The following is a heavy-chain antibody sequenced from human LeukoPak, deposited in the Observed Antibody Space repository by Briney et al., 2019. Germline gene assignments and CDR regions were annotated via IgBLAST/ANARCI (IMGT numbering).Heavy chain of an antibody. CDR1: GGSISSSSYY. CDR2: IYYSGST. D-gene: IGHD6-13*01. V-gene: IGHV4-39*01. Sequence: PSETLSLTCTVSGGSISSSSYYWGWIRQPPGKGLEWIGSIYYSGSTYYNPSLKSRVTISVDTSKNQFSLKLSSVTAADTAVYYCARGLRSSSWYFRDYWGQGTLVAVSS. J-gene: IGHJ4*02. CDR3: ARGLRSSSWYFRDY.